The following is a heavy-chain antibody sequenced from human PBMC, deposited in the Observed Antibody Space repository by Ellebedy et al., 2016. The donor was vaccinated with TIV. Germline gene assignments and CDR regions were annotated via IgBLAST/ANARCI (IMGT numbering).Heavy chain of an antibody. J-gene: IGHJ4*02. V-gene: IGHV1-46*01. CDR3: ARAGGNSNSQPFDY. CDR2: INPSGGST. CDR1: GYTFTSYY. D-gene: IGHD4-11*01. Sequence: ASVKVSXXASGYTFTSYYMHWVRQAPGQGLEWMGIINPSGGSTSYAQKFQGRVTMTRDTSTSTVYMELSSLRSEDTALHYCARAGGNSNSQPFDYWGQGTLVTVSS.